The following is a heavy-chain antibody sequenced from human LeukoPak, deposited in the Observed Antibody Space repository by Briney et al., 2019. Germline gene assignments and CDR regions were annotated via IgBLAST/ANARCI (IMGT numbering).Heavy chain of an antibody. D-gene: IGHD1-26*01. J-gene: IGHJ5*02. Sequence: GGSLRLSCAASGFTFSSYSMNWVRQAPGKGLEWVSSISSSSSYIYYADSVKGRFTISRDNAKNSLYLQMNSLRAEDTAVYYCARDLFGVGATDYWFDPWGQGTLVTVSS. CDR1: GFTFSSYS. CDR2: ISSSSSYI. CDR3: ARDLFGVGATDYWFDP. V-gene: IGHV3-21*04.